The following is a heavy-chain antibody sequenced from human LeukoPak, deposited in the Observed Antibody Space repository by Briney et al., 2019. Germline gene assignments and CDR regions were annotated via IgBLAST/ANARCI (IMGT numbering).Heavy chain of an antibody. CDR3: AGQYYDFWSGYYTPYYYYYYMDV. V-gene: IGHV4-4*09. CDR2: IYTSGST. J-gene: IGHJ6*03. Sequence: SETLSLTCTVSGGSISGYYWSWIRQPPGKGLEWIGYIYTSGSTNYNPSLKSRVTISVDMSNNQFSLALSSVTAADTAVYYCAGQYYDFWSGYYTPYYYYYYMDVWGKGTTVTVSS. D-gene: IGHD3-3*01. CDR1: GGSISGYY.